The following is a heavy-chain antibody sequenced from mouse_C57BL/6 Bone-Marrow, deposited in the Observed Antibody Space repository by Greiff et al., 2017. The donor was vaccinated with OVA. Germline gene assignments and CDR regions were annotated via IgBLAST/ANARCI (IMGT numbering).Heavy chain of an antibody. CDR3: ARRLKVFDY. CDR1: GYTFTSYG. V-gene: IGHV1-81*01. J-gene: IGHJ2*01. CDR2: IYPRSGNT. Sequence: VQLQQSGAELARPGASVKLSCKASGYTFTSYGISWVKQRTGQGLEWIGEIYPRSGNTYYNEKFKGKATLTADKSSSTAYMELRSLTSEDSAVYFCARRLKVFDYWGQGTTLTVSS.